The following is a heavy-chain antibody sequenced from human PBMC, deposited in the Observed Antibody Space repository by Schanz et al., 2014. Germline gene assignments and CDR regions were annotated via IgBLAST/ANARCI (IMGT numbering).Heavy chain of an antibody. V-gene: IGHV1-8*02. CDR2: MNPDSGNT. CDR1: GYTFSDSY. D-gene: IGHD4-17*01. Sequence: QVQLVQSGAEVRKPGASVKVSCKASGYTFSDSYVHWVRQAPGQGLEWMGWMNPDSGNTGYAQKFQGRVTMTRNTSTTTAYMELSGLRSEDTAVYYCARGYGDSPTDVWGQGTLVTVSS. J-gene: IGHJ4*02. CDR3: ARGYGDSPTDV.